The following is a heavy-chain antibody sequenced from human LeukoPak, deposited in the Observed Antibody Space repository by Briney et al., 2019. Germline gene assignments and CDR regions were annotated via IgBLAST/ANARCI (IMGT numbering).Heavy chain of an antibody. CDR2: ISSSGSTI. CDR3: ARGVGVVAASLVWVSNYYYYYYMDV. CDR1: GFTFSDYY. Sequence: GGSLRLSCAASGFTFSDYYMSWIRQAPGKGLEWVSYISSSGSTIYYADSVKGRFTISRDNAKNSLYLQMNSLRAEDTAVYYCARGVGVVAASLVWVSNYYYYYYMDVWGKGTTVTISS. V-gene: IGHV3-11*04. D-gene: IGHD2-15*01. J-gene: IGHJ6*03.